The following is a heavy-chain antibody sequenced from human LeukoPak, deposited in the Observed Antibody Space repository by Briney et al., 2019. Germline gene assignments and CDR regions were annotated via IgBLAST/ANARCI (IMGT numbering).Heavy chain of an antibody. D-gene: IGHD5-18*01. CDR2: ISSDGYNT. CDR1: GFSFSSFS. V-gene: IGHV3-64*02. J-gene: IGHJ4*02. Sequence: GGSLRLPCAASGFSFSSFSIHWVRQAPGKGLEYVSSISSDGYNTYYADSVKGRFTISRDNSKNTLYLQMGSLRAEDMAVYYCARVGSCGYLDYWGQGTLVTVSS. CDR3: ARVGSCGYLDY.